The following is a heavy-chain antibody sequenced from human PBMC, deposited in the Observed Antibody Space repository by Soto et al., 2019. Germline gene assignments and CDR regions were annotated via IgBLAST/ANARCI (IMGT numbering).Heavy chain of an antibody. Sequence: SETLSLTCTVSGGSISSYYWSWIRQPPGKGLEWIGYIYYSGSTNYNPSLKSRVTISVDTSKNQFSLKLSSVTAADTAVHYCARDSGAYQPFDSWGQGTLVTVSS. CDR3: ARDSGAYQPFDS. V-gene: IGHV4-59*01. CDR2: IYYSGST. CDR1: GGSISSYY. D-gene: IGHD1-26*01. J-gene: IGHJ4*02.